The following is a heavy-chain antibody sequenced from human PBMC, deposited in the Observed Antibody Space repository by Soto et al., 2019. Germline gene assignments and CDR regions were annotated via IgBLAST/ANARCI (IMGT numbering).Heavy chain of an antibody. V-gene: IGHV4-59*08. CDR2: IYYGGST. CDR3: AKNWNWGSLVH. Sequence: SSETLSLTCTFSGDSISTDYWIWIRQSPGKGLEWIGFIYYGGSTNYNPSLKSRVTISVDTPKNQFSLKLSSVTAADTAVYYCAKNWNWGSLVHWGQGTLVTVSS. CDR1: GDSISTDY. D-gene: IGHD7-27*01. J-gene: IGHJ4*02.